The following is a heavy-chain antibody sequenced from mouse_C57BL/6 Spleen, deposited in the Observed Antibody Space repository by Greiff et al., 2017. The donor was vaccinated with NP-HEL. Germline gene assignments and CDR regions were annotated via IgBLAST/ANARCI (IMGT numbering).Heavy chain of an antibody. CDR3: ARGGYYVDAMDY. CDR1: GYTFTSYW. D-gene: IGHD2-3*01. Sequence: VQLQQPGAELVKPGASVKLSCKASGYTFTSYWMHWVKQRPGQGLEWIGMIHPNSGSTNYNEKFKSKATLTVDKSSSTAYMQLSSLTSEDSAVYYCARGGYYVDAMDYWGQGTSVTVSS. J-gene: IGHJ4*01. V-gene: IGHV1-64*01. CDR2: IHPNSGST.